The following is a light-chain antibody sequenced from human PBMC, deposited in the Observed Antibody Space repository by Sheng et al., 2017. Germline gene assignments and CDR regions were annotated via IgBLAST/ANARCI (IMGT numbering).Light chain of an antibody. Sequence: DIVMTQSPDSLAVSLGERATINCKSSQSVLYSSNNKNYLAWYQQKAGQPPKLLIYWASTRESGVPDRFTGSGSATEFTLTISSLQAEDVAVYYCQQFYSTPYSFGQGTKLEI. CDR1: QSVLYSSNNKNY. CDR3: QQFYSTPYS. V-gene: IGKV4-1*01. CDR2: WAS. J-gene: IGKJ2*03.